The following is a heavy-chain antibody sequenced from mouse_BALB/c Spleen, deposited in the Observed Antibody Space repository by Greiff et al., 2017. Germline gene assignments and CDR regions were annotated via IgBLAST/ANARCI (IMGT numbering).Heavy chain of an antibody. D-gene: IGHD2-4*01. CDR1: GYTFTSYW. V-gene: IGHV1S81*02. Sequence: QVQLQQPGAELVKPGASVKLSCKASGYTFTSYWMHWVKQRPGQGLEWIGEFNPSNGRTNYNEKFKSKATLTVDKSSSTAYMQLSSLTSEDSAVYYCARDDDYDGFAYWGQGTLVTVSA. CDR3: ARDDDYDGFAY. J-gene: IGHJ3*01. CDR2: FNPSNGRT.